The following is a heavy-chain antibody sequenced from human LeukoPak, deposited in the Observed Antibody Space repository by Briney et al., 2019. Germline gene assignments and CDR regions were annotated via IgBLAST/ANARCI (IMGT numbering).Heavy chain of an antibody. D-gene: IGHD2-21*01. Sequence: PGGSLRLSCAASGFTFSDYYMSWIRQAPGKGLEWVSYISSSGSTIFYADSVRGRFTISRDNAKNSLHLQMNSLRAEDTAVYYCVRDNPRCCGVIPANIDDYWGQGTLVTVSS. V-gene: IGHV3-11*04. CDR2: ISSSGSTI. CDR3: VRDNPRCCGVIPANIDDY. CDR1: GFTFSDYY. J-gene: IGHJ4*02.